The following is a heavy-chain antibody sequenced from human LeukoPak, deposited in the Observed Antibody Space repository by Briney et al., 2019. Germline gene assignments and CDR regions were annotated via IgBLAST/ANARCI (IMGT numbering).Heavy chain of an antibody. CDR1: GGSFSGYY. J-gene: IGHJ3*02. V-gene: IGHV4-34*01. CDR3: ARVRGLLGDAFDI. Sequence: NPSETLSLTCAVYGGSFSGYYWSWIRQPPGKGLAWIGEINHSGSTNYNPSLKSRVTISVDTSKNQFSLKLSSVTAADTAVYYCARVRGLLGDAFDIWGQGTMVTVSS. CDR2: INHSGST. D-gene: IGHD3-10*01.